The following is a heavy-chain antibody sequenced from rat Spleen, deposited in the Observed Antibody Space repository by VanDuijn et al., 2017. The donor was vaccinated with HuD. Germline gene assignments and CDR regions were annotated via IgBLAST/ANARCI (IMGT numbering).Heavy chain of an antibody. CDR3: TRDRILRSTGFDY. CDR1: GFTFNKYW. CDR2: ITNTDGST. D-gene: IGHD1-6*01. V-gene: IGHV5-31*01. Sequence: EVQLVESGGGLVQPGRSLKLSCVASGFTFNKYWMTWIRQAPGKGLEWVASITNTDGSTYYPDSVKGRFTISTDNAKSTLYLQMNSLRSEDTATYYCTRDRILRSTGFDYWGQGVMVTVSS. J-gene: IGHJ2*01.